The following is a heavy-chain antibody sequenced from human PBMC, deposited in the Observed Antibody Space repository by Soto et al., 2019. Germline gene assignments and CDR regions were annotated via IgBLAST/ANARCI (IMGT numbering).Heavy chain of an antibody. CDR3: AKDFDIGGAAYYFDY. J-gene: IGHJ4*02. Sequence: QVQLVESGGGVVQPGRSLRLSCAASGFTFISYGIHWVRQAPGKGLEWVAVISSDGRDRHYADSVKGRFTISRDNSKNTLSLQMNSLRADDTAVYCCAKDFDIGGAAYYFDYWGQGTLVTVSS. CDR2: ISSDGRDR. CDR1: GFTFISYG. V-gene: IGHV3-30*18. D-gene: IGHD1-26*01.